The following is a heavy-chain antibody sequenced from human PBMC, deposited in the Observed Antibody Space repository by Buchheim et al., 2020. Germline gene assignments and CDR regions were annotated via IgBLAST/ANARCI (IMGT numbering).Heavy chain of an antibody. D-gene: IGHD3-22*01. CDR1: GFTFSGYA. J-gene: IGHJ4*02. V-gene: IGHV3-23*01. Sequence: EVQLLESGGGLVQPGGSLRLSCAASGFTFSGYAMSWVRQAPGKGLEWVSAISGSGGSTYYADSVKGRFPISRDNSKNTLYLQMNSLRAEDTAVYYCAKLYYYDSSGLWYFDYWGQGTL. CDR3: AKLYYYDSSGLWYFDY. CDR2: ISGSGGST.